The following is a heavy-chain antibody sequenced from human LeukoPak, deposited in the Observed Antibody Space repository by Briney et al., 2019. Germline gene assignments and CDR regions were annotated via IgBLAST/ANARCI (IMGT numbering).Heavy chain of an antibody. Sequence: PGGSLRLSCVASGFPFSSYWMTWVRQAPGKGLEWVAIISYDGGNRYYADSVKDRFTISRDNSKSTLYLQMNSLRAEDTAIYYCARVDSSGWYWYSFDDWGQGTLVTVSS. CDR1: GFPFSSYW. CDR2: ISYDGGNR. CDR3: ARVDSSGWYWYSFDD. V-gene: IGHV3-30-3*01. J-gene: IGHJ4*02. D-gene: IGHD6-19*01.